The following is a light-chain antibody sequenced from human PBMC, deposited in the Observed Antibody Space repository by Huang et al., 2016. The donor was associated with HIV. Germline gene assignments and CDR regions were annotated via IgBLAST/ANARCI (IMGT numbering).Light chain of an antibody. CDR1: QDISNY. CDR2: DAT. Sequence: DIQMTQSPSSLSASIGDRVTIPCQASQDISNYLNWYQQKPGKAPKLLLYDATNAEAGVPSRFSGSGSGTDFTLTISRLQPEDFATYYCQQFDNVPYSFGQGTRLEIK. J-gene: IGKJ2*03. V-gene: IGKV1-33*01. CDR3: QQFDNVPYS.